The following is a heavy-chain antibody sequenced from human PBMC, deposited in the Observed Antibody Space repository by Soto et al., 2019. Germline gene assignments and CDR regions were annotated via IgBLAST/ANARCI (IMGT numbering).Heavy chain of an antibody. D-gene: IGHD3-22*01. V-gene: IGHV4-59*01. CDR1: GGSISSYY. CDR2: IYYSGRT. J-gene: IGHJ4*01. CDR3: GRGTSYYFYCSCHPDSFDF. Sequence: SETLSLTCTVSGGSISSYYWSWIRQAPGKGLEWIGYIYYSGRTNYNPSLKSRVTISVDTSKNQSSVKLSSVTAADTHVYYCGRGTSYYFYCSCHPDSFDFCGQGTLVIVSS.